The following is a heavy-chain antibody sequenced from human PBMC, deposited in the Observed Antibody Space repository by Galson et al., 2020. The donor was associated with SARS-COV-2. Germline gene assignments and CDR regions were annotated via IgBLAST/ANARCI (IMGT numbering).Heavy chain of an antibody. CDR1: GGSFSGYS. CDR3: ARGRQGVVPSPVLGLGPFYSYYYMDV. Sequence: SETLSLTCAVYGGSFSGYSWTWIRQAPGKGLEWIGEIKSGGDTKYSPSLGSRVTLSVDTSRTQFSLKLTSVSAADTALYFWARGRQGVVPSPVLGLGPFYSYYYMDVWGKGTTVTVSS. J-gene: IGHJ6*03. CDR2: IKSGGDT. D-gene: IGHD3-16*01. V-gene: IGHV4-34*01.